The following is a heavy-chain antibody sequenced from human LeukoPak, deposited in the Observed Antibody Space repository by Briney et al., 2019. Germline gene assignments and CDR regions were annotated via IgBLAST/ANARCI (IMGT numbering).Heavy chain of an antibody. V-gene: IGHV4-39*01. CDR1: GGSISSSSYY. D-gene: IGHD2-2*01. Sequence: SETLSLTCTVSGGSISSSSYYWGWIRQPPGKGLEWIGSIYYSGGTYYNPSLKSRVTISVDTSKNQFSLKLSSVTAAGTAVYYCARRRDCSSTSCSGYYYYYMDVWGKGTTVTVSS. CDR2: IYYSGGT. CDR3: ARRRDCSSTSCSGYYYYYMDV. J-gene: IGHJ6*03.